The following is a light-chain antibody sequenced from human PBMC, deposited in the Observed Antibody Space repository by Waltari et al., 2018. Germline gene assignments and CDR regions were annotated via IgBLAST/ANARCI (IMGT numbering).Light chain of an antibody. J-gene: IGKJ2*01. CDR2: GAS. CDR3: HHYGSSPYT. Sequence: EIVLTQSPATLSLSPGERATLSYRASQSLSSSYLAWFQQKPGQAPSLLIYGASRRAAGIPDRFSGTGSGTDFTLTISRLEPEDFAVYYCHHYGSSPYTFGQGTKLEIK. CDR1: QSLSSSY. V-gene: IGKV3-20*01.